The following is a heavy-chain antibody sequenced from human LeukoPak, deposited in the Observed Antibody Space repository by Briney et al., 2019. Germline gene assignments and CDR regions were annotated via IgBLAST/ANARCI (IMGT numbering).Heavy chain of an antibody. CDR1: GFTFSSYA. D-gene: IGHD3-9*01. CDR2: ISGSGGST. Sequence: GGSLRLSCAASGFTFSSYAMSWVRQAPGKGLEWVSGISGSGGSTYYADSVKGRFTISRDNAKNSLYLQMNSLRAEDTAVYCCARFTYYDILTGYYFDYWGQGTLVTVSS. V-gene: IGHV3-23*01. J-gene: IGHJ4*02. CDR3: ARFTYYDILTGYYFDY.